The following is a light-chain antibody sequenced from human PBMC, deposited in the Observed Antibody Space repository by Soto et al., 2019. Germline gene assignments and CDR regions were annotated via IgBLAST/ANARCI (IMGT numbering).Light chain of an antibody. CDR2: GAS. Sequence: IVLTQSPATLSLSPGERATLSCRASQSVSSSYLACYQKKPGQAPRRLFYGASSRATGIPDRFSGSGSGTDFTLAISRLEPEDFAVYYCQQYKNWPPITFGQGTRLEIK. J-gene: IGKJ5*01. V-gene: IGKV3D-20*02. CDR1: QSVSSSY. CDR3: QQYKNWPPIT.